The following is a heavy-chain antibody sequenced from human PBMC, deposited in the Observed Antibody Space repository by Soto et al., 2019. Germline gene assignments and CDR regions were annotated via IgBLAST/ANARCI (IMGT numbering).Heavy chain of an antibody. V-gene: IGHV3-23*01. D-gene: IGHD3-3*01. Sequence: GGSLRLSCAASGFTFSSYAMSWVRQAPGKGLEWVSAISGSGGSTYYADSMKGRFTISRDNSKNTLYLQMNSLRAEDTAVYYCAKGLRFLEWTDYYYYMDVWGKGTTVTVSS. CDR2: ISGSGGST. J-gene: IGHJ6*03. CDR1: GFTFSSYA. CDR3: AKGLRFLEWTDYYYYMDV.